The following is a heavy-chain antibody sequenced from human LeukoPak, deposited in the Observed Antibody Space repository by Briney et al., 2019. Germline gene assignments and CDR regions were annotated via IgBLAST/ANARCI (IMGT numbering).Heavy chain of an antibody. J-gene: IGHJ5*02. Sequence: GRSLRLSCAASGFTFSSYGMHWVRQAPGKGLEWVASIRYDEIYKYYTDSVKGRFTISRDNSKNTLYLQMNNLRAEDTAVYYCARVRVFAKLSVVRPREVNCFDPWGQGTLVTVSS. CDR1: GFTFSSYG. CDR3: ARVRVFAKLSVVRPREVNCFDP. V-gene: IGHV3-33*01. CDR2: IRYDEIYK. D-gene: IGHD2-21*01.